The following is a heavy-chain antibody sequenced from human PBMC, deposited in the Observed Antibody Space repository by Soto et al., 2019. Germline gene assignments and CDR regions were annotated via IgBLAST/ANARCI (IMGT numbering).Heavy chain of an antibody. CDR3: ARHRKAGIAVAVGAFDI. V-gene: IGHV4-59*08. D-gene: IGHD6-19*01. Sequence: PSDTLSLTCTVSGGSISSYYWSWIRQPPGKGLEWIGYIYYSGSTNYNPSLKSRVTISVDTSKNQFSLKLSSVTAADTAVYYCARHRKAGIAVAVGAFDIWGQGTMVTVSS. CDR2: IYYSGST. J-gene: IGHJ3*02. CDR1: GGSISSYY.